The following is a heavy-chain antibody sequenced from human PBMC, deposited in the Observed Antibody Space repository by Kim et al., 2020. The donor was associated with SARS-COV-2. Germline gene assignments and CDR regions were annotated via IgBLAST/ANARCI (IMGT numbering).Heavy chain of an antibody. CDR3: TRDSSGYYFLLWYFDL. CDR2: IRSKAYGGTT. Sequence: GGSLRLSCTASGFTFGDYAMSWFRQAPGKGLEWVGFIRSKAYGGTTEYAASVKGRFTISRDDSKSIAYLQMNSLKTEDTAVYYCTRDSSGYYFLLWYFDLWGRGTLVTVSS. V-gene: IGHV3-49*03. CDR1: GFTFGDYA. J-gene: IGHJ2*01. D-gene: IGHD3-22*01.